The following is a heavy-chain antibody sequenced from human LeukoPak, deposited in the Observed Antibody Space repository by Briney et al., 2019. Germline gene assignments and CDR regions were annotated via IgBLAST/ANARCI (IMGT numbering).Heavy chain of an antibody. J-gene: IGHJ4*02. D-gene: IGHD1-1*01. Sequence: SSETLSLTCTVSSGPITNYYWGGIPHPPGKGLEWLGFVSDRGTTNYRPSLRSRVTFSVDTSKNQCSLNLTSVTAADTAVYYCVRVGRSHHWSPDFWGLGTLVTVSS. CDR1: SGPITNYY. V-gene: IGHV4-59*08. CDR2: VSDRGTT. CDR3: VRVGRSHHWSPDF.